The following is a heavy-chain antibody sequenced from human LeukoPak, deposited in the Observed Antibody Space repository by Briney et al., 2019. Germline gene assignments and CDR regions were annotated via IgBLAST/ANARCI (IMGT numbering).Heavy chain of an antibody. J-gene: IGHJ4*02. D-gene: IGHD6-19*01. CDR3: VGAGNGWFTLDH. Sequence: ASVRVSCKASGYIFTAFFLHWVRQAPGRGLEWIGWNNPNVGGANYEQKFQGRVTMTRDTSISTAYLELRGLTSDDTAIYYCVGAGNGWFTLDHWGQGTRVSVSS. CDR1: GYIFTAFF. CDR2: NNPNVGGA. V-gene: IGHV1-2*02.